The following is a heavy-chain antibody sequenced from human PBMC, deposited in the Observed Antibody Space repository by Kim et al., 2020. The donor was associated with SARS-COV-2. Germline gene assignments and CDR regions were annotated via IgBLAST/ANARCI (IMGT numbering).Heavy chain of an antibody. V-gene: IGHV4-39*07. CDR3: ARVHYSGYSDP. CDR2: IFYSGGT. J-gene: IGHJ5*02. Sequence: SETLSLTCTVSGGSINSSDYYWGCIRQPPGKGLEWIGSIFYSGGTYYNPSLKSRVIISVDTSKNQFSLRLSSVTAADTAVYYCARVHYSGYSDPWGQGTLVTVSS. D-gene: IGHD5-12*01. CDR1: GGSINSSDYY.